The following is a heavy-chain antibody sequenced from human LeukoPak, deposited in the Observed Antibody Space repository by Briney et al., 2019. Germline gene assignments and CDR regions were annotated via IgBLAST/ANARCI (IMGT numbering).Heavy chain of an antibody. D-gene: IGHD3-3*01. CDR1: GFAFSSYS. J-gene: IGHJ4*02. CDR3: ARGPFWSGYSDY. Sequence: GGSLRLSCAASGFAFSSYSMNWVRQAPGKGLEWVSSISSSSSYIYYADSVKGRFTISRDNAKNSLYLQMNSLRAEDTAVYYCARGPFWSGYSDYWGRGTLVTVSS. CDR2: ISSSSSYI. V-gene: IGHV3-21*01.